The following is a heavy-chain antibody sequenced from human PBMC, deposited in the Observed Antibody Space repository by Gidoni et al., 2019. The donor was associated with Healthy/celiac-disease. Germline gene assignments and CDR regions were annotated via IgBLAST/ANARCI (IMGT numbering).Heavy chain of an antibody. CDR3: AKEINKWELTGLPDY. CDR2: IKWNSGSI. J-gene: IGHJ4*02. CDR1: GFTFDDYA. V-gene: IGHV3-9*01. D-gene: IGHD1-26*01. Sequence: EVQLVESGGGLVQPGRSLRLSCAASGFTFDDYAMHWVRQAPGKGLEWVSGIKWNSGSIGYADSVKGRFTISRDNAKNSLYLQMNSLRAEDTALYYCAKEINKWELTGLPDYWGQGTLVTVSS.